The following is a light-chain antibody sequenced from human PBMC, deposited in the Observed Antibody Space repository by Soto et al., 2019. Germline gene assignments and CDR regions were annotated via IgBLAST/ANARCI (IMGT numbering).Light chain of an antibody. J-gene: IGKJ1*01. CDR3: MQALQTPWT. V-gene: IGKV2-28*01. CDR2: LGS. Sequence: DIVMTQSPLSLPVTPGEPASISCRSSQSLLHSNGYNYLDWYLQKPGQSPQLLIYLGSNRSSGVPDRFSGSGSGTDFTLKISRVEAEDVGVYYSMQALQTPWTFGQGTRWIS. CDR1: QSLLHSNGYNY.